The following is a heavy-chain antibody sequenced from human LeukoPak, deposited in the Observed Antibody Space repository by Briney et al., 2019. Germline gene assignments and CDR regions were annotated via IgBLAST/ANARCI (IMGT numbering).Heavy chain of an antibody. CDR2: INHSGST. J-gene: IGHJ1*01. Sequence: KPSETLSLTCAVSGGSFSGYYWSWIRQPPGKGLEWMGEINHSGSTNYNPSLKSRLTISVDTSKTHFSLKLSSVTAADTAVYYCARGHRYATVTTAAYWGQGTLVTVSS. CDR1: GGSFSGYY. CDR3: ARGHRYATVTTAAY. D-gene: IGHD4-17*01. V-gene: IGHV4-34*01.